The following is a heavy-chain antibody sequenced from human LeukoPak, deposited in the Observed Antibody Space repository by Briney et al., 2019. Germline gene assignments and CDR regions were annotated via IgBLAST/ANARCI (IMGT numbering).Heavy chain of an antibody. CDR3: ARLSTAVIDSDY. J-gene: IGHJ4*02. CDR1: GFPFSSYW. V-gene: IGHV3-7*01. CDR2: INQDGSEK. D-gene: IGHD6-19*01. Sequence: GGSLRLSCAGSGFPFSSYWMTWVRQAPGKGLEWVANINQDGSEKSYVDSVRGRFTISRDNARNSLYLQMNSLRVEDTAMYYCARLSTAVIDSDYWGQGTLVTVSS.